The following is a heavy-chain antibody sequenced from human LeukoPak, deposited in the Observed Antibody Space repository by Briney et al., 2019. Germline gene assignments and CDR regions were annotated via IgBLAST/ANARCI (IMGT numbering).Heavy chain of an antibody. Sequence: GGSLRLSCTASGFTFSAYAMMWVRQAPGKGPEWVSAIRGGGTSEFYADSVKGRFRISRDNSKDTLFLQMNSLRAEDTAVYYCARDPNGDYIGAFDMWAQGQWSPSRQ. D-gene: IGHD4-17*01. J-gene: IGHJ3*02. CDR1: GFTFSAYA. V-gene: IGHV3-23*01. CDR3: ARDPNGDYIGAFDM. CDR2: IRGGGTSE.